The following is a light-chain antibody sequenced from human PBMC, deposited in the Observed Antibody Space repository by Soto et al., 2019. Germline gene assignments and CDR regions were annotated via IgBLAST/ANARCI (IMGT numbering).Light chain of an antibody. J-gene: IGLJ3*02. V-gene: IGLV1-40*01. Sequence: QSVLTQPHSVSGAPGQRVTIYCTGNNSNLGAGYDVHWYQQLPGAAPKLVIFGNRNRPSGVPERFSGSKSGTSASLAITGLQAEDEADYYCQAYDYSLTAFVFGGGTKVTVL. CDR3: QAYDYSLTAFV. CDR1: NSNLGAGYD. CDR2: GNR.